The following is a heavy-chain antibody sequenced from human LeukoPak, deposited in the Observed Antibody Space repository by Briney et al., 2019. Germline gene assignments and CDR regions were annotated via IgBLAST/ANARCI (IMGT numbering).Heavy chain of an antibody. V-gene: IGHV3-53*01. CDR1: GFTVITND. Sequence: GGSLRLSRAASGFTVITNDMTWVRQAPGKGLEWVSVLYSDGNTKYADSVQGRFTISRDNSRNTLYLEMNSLSPDDTAVYYCARGVEPLAANTLAYWGQGTLVTVSS. D-gene: IGHD1-14*01. CDR3: ARGVEPLAANTLAY. J-gene: IGHJ4*02. CDR2: LYSDGNT.